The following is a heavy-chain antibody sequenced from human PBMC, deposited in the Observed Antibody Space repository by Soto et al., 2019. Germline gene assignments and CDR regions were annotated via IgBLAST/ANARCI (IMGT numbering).Heavy chain of an antibody. J-gene: IGHJ4*02. CDR2: IYPGDSDT. CDR1: GYSFTSYW. CDR3: ARSDYYARSGYYGVYFAY. D-gene: IGHD3-22*01. Sequence: EVQLVQSGAEVKKPGESLKISCKGSGYSFTSYWIGWVRQMPGKGLEWMGIIYPGDSDTRYSPSFQGQVTISADKSMCHACLQWCSLRALDTAMYYCARSDYYARSGYYGVYFAYWGQGTLVTVSS. V-gene: IGHV5-51*01.